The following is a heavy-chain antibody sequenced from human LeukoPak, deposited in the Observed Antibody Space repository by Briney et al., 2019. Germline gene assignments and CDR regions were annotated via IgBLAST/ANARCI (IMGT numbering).Heavy chain of an antibody. J-gene: IGHJ6*03. V-gene: IGHV4-59*08. CDR1: GGSISSYY. D-gene: IGHD6-19*01. Sequence: PSETLSLTCTVSGGSISSYYWSWIRQPPGKGLEWIGYIYYSGSTNYNPSLKSRVTISVDTSKNQFSLKLSSVTAADTAVYYCARVYSSGWYERAYYYMDVWGKGTTVTVSS. CDR2: IYYSGST. CDR3: ARVYSSGWYERAYYYMDV.